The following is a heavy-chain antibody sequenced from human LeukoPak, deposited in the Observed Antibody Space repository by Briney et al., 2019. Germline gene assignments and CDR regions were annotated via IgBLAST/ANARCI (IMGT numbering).Heavy chain of an antibody. CDR3: ARAPSYHSHIAGPGGYYFDN. Sequence: GASVKVSCKASGYIFSNFDINWVRQAIGQGLEWMGWMNPSSGNTGYAQKFQGRLTFTRNSSKTTAYMELSSLESADTALYYCARAPSYHSHIAGPGGYYFDNWGQGTLVTVSS. J-gene: IGHJ4*02. CDR1: GYIFSNFD. CDR2: MNPSSGNT. V-gene: IGHV1-8*03. D-gene: IGHD2-21*01.